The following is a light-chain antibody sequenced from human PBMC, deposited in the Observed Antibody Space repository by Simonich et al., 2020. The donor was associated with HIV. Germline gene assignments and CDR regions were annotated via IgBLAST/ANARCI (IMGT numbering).Light chain of an antibody. V-gene: IGLV2-14*01. CDR3: SSYAGSSTWV. CDR2: DVR. CDR1: SSDVGGYNY. Sequence: QSALTQPASVSGSPGQSITISCTGTSSDVGGYNYVSWYQQHPGKAPKLMIYDVRKRPSGVSNRFSGSKSGNTASLTISGLQAEDEADYYCSSYAGSSTWVFGGGTKLTVL. J-gene: IGLJ3*02.